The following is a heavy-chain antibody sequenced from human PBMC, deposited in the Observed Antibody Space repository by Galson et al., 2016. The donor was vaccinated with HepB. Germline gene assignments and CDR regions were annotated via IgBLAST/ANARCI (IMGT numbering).Heavy chain of an antibody. Sequence: SVKVSCKASAYRFTGRTMHWVRQAPGQELEWLGWINPGNGDTVYAQKFRGRVTMVRDETSISTVYMELSGLASDDTSMYFCATETSNGRPDPFDIWGQGTMVTVSS. V-gene: IGHV1-2*02. D-gene: IGHD2-8*01. J-gene: IGHJ3*02. CDR3: ATETSNGRPDPFDI. CDR2: INPGNGDT. CDR1: AYRFTGRT.